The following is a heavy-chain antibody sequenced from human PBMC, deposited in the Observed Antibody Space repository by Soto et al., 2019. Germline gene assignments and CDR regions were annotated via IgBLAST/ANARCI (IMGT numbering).Heavy chain of an antibody. Sequence: PGGSLRLSCVVFGFTFSSFTMNWVRQAPGKGLEWVSSISSISYIYYADSVKGRFTISRDNAKNSLYLQMNSLRAEDTAVYYCERGPTSGTYVYWGQGTLVTVSS. J-gene: IGHJ4*02. CDR2: ISSISYI. D-gene: IGHD1-26*01. CDR1: GFTFSSFT. V-gene: IGHV3-21*06. CDR3: ERGPTSGTYVY.